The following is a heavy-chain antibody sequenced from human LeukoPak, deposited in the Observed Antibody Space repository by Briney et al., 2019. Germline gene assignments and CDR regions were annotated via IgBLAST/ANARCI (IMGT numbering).Heavy chain of an antibody. CDR2: IIPIFGTA. D-gene: IGHD3-3*01. V-gene: IGHV1-69*13. CDR3: ARGLRFLEWSIAY. J-gene: IGHJ4*02. CDR1: GGTFSSYA. Sequence: SVKVSCKASGGTFSSYAISWVRQAPGQGLEWMGGIIPIFGTANYAQKFQGRVTITADESTSTAYMELSSLRSEDTAVYYCARGLRFLEWSIAYWGQGTLVTVSP.